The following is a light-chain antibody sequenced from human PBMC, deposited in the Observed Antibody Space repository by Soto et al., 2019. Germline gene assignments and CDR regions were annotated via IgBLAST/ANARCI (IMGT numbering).Light chain of an antibody. CDR1: SSDIGSYNY. J-gene: IGLJ2*01. CDR2: EGS. Sequence: QSALTQPASVSGSPGQSITISCTGTSSDIGSYNYVSWYQQHPGKVPKLLVYEGSKRPSGVSNPFSGSKFGNTASLTISGLQAEDEADYYCASYGGSSTVVFGGGTKLTVL. CDR3: ASYGGSSTVV. V-gene: IGLV2-23*01.